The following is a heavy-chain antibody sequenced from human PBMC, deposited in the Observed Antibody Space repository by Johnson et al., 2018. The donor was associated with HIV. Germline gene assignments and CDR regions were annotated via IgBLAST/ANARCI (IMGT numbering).Heavy chain of an antibody. J-gene: IGHJ3*02. Sequence: VPLVESGGGLIQPGGSLRLSCAASGFTVSSNYMSWVRQAPGKGLEWVSVIYSGGSTYYADSVKGRFTISRDNSKNTLYLQMNSLRPEDTAVYYCARDGHSSTPRCAFDIWGQGTMVTVSS. V-gene: IGHV3-66*03. CDR2: IYSGGST. CDR3: ARDGHSSTPRCAFDI. D-gene: IGHD6-13*01. CDR1: GFTVSSNY.